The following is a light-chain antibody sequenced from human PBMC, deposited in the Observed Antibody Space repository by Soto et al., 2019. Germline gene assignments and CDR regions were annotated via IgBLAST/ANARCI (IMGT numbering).Light chain of an antibody. Sequence: DIVMTQSPTSLHVTPGEPASISCRSSQSLLHSNGYNYLDWYLQKPGQSPQLLIYLVSNRASGVPDRFSGSGSGRDFTLKISRVEAEDVGVYYCMQAKQTPWTFGQGTKVEIK. CDR1: QSLLHSNGYNY. CDR2: LVS. J-gene: IGKJ1*01. CDR3: MQAKQTPWT. V-gene: IGKV2-28*01.